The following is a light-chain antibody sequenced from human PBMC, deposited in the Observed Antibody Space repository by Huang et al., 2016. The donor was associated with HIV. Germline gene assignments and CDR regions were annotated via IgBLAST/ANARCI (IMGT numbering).Light chain of an antibody. CDR1: QGINNY. CDR2: GAS. J-gene: IGKJ3*01. CDR3: QHVDPIRGT. Sequence: IQLAQSPSSLSASVGDRVTITCRASQGINNYVAWYQQKSGKAPRLLIFGASTLQGGVPSRFSGSGSETDFTLTITSLQPEDFATYYCQHVDPIRGTFGPGTKVDIK. V-gene: IGKV1-9*01.